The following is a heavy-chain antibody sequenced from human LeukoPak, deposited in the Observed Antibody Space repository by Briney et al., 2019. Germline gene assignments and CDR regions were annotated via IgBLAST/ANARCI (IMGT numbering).Heavy chain of an antibody. J-gene: IGHJ4*02. CDR3: ARGHSGYDYRVDY. CDR2: INHSGST. Sequence: SETLSLTCAVYGGSFSGYYWSWIRQPPGKGLEWIGEINHSGSTNYNPSLKSRVTISVDTSKNQFSLKLSSVTAADTAVYYCARGHSGYDYRVDYWSQGTLVTVSS. V-gene: IGHV4-34*01. CDR1: GGSFSGYY. D-gene: IGHD5-12*01.